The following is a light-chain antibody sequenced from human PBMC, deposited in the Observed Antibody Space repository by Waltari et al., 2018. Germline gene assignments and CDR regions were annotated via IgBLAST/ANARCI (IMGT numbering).Light chain of an antibody. CDR3: QQYGLSPRT. V-gene: IGKV3-20*01. Sequence: SSRAVESVSSSYLACYQQKPDYATRLLIYGGSSMATGIQSRFSGSGSSPSLTLTITLVEPEDFAVYECQQYGLSPRTFGQGTKLEIK. CDR2: GGS. J-gene: IGKJ1*01. CDR1: ESVSSSY.